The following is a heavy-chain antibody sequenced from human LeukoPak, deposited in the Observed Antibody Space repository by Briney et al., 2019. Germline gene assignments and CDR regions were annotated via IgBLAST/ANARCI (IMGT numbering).Heavy chain of an antibody. V-gene: IGHV3-30*04. J-gene: IGHJ4*02. CDR1: GFTFSSYA. CDR3: VRGELHLDYYFDY. D-gene: IGHD1-26*01. CDR2: ISYDGSNK. Sequence: PGRSLRLSCAASGFTFSSYAMHWVRQAPGKGLEWVALISYDGSNKYHADSVKGRFTISRDNSKNTLYLQMNSLRGEDTAVYYCVRGELHLDYYFDYWGQGTLVTVSS.